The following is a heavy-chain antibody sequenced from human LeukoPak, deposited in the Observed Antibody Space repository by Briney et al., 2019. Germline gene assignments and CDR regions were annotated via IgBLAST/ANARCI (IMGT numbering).Heavy chain of an antibody. D-gene: IGHD4-17*01. CDR3: AKDHPTVTTVWFDP. CDR1: GGSISSSSYY. J-gene: IGHJ5*02. V-gene: IGHV3-23*01. CDR2: ISGSGGST. Sequence: ETLSLTCTVSGGSISSSSYYWGWIRQPPGKGLEWVSAISGSGGSTYYADSVKGRFTISRDNSKNTLYLQMNSLRAEDTAVYYCAKDHPTVTTVWFDPWGQGTLVTVSS.